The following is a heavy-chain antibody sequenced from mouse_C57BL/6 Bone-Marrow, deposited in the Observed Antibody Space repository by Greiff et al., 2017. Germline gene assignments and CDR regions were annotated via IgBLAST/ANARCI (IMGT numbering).Heavy chain of an antibody. CDR1: GYTFTSYW. D-gene: IGHD1-1*01. CDR2: IDPSDSYT. J-gene: IGHJ2*01. CDR3: ARGSGSNYFDY. Sequence: QVQLQQPGAELVKPGASVKLSCKASGYTFTSYWMQWVKQRPGQGLEWIGEIDPSDSYTNYNQKFKGKATLTVDTSSSTAYMQLSSLTSEDSAVYYCARGSGSNYFDYWGQGTTLTVSS. V-gene: IGHV1-50*01.